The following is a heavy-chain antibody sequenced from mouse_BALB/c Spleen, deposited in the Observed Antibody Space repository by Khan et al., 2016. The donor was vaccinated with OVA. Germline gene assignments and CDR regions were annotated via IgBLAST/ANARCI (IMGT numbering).Heavy chain of an antibody. CDR2: LYYTGTT. D-gene: IGHD2-2*01. CDR1: GISITTGNYR. Sequence: EVKLEESGPGLVKPSQTVSLTCTVTGISITTGNYRWSWIRHFPGNKLKWIGYLYYTGTTTYNQSLTSRTTITRDTSKNRFFLEMNSLTTEDKATYYCARDRGGFDSYYFNYCGQVTTLTVSS. J-gene: IGHJ2*01. CDR3: ARDRGGFDSYYFNY. V-gene: IGHV3-5*02.